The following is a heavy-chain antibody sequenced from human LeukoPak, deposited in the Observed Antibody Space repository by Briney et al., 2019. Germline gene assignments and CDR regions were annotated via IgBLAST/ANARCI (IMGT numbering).Heavy chain of an antibody. CDR2: MKQDGSEK. CDR3: ASPLHYYDSSGYTY. J-gene: IGHJ4*02. D-gene: IGHD3-22*01. Sequence: GGSLRLSCAASGFTFTTYWMNWVRQAPGKGLEWVASMKQDGSEKYYVDSVKGRFTISRDNAKNSLYLQMNSLRAEDTAVYYCASPLHYYDSSGYTYWGQGTLVTVSS. CDR1: GFTFTTYW. V-gene: IGHV3-7*01.